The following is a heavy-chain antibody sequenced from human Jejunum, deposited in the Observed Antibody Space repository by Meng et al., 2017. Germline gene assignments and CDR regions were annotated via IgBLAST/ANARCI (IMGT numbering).Heavy chain of an antibody. D-gene: IGHD6-19*01. J-gene: IGHJ4*02. V-gene: IGHV4-4*02. CDR1: GDSISSDNW. Sequence: QVHLQGSAPGWVKPSGTLSLTCAVSGDSISSDNWWSWVRQPPGKGPEWIGDIFRTGTSNYSPSLRSRVAIYMDKSKNQFSLSLNSVTAADTAVYYCARKGGTYSTGHFPHFDYWGQGTLVTVSS. CDR3: ARKGGTYSTGHFPHFDY. CDR2: IFRTGTS.